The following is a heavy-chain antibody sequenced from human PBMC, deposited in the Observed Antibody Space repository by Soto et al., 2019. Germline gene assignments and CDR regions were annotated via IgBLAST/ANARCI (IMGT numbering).Heavy chain of an antibody. Sequence: GGSLRLSCAASGFGFSTHGLSWVRQAPGKGLEWLSSITNTGITTHYADSVKGRFTISRENSRNTLHLQMNNLRVDDTAVYYCAKGFDYGDTKHIDPWGQGTLVTAPQ. CDR3: AKGFDYGDTKHIDP. J-gene: IGHJ5*02. CDR2: ITNTGITT. D-gene: IGHD4-17*01. V-gene: IGHV3-23*01. CDR1: GFGFSTHG.